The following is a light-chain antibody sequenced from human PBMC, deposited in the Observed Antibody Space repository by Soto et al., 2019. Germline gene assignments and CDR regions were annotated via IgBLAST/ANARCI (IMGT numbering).Light chain of an antibody. J-gene: IGKJ1*01. CDR1: QNIRSNY. CDR3: QQYHSPPFT. CDR2: GAI. Sequence: DIVLRQSPGTLSLSPGQRATLSCRASQNIRSNYIAWFQQKPGQPPRLLIYGAINRATGIPARFSGSGSGTEFSLTISSLEPEDFVVYYCQQYHSPPFTFGPGNKVEIK. V-gene: IGKV3-20*01.